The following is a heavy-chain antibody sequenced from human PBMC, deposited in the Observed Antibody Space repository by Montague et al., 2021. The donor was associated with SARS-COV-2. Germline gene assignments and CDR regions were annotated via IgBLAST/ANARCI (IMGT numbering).Heavy chain of an antibody. J-gene: IGHJ4*02. D-gene: IGHD1-26*01. CDR1: GGSISTGIYY. CDR3: ARFGSGTLEFDL. CDR2: IRTTGHT. V-gene: IGHV4-61*02. Sequence: TLSLTCTVSGGSISTGIYYWSWIRQPVGKGLEWIGRIRTTGHTDYNSSLESRVFMSVDTSTNQFSLSLTSVTAADTAVYFCARFGSGTLEFDLWGQGSLVTVSS.